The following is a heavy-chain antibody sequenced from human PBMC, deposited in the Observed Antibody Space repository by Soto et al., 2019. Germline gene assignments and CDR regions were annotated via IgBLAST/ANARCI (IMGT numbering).Heavy chain of an antibody. CDR2: ISYDGSDK. Sequence: QVHLVESGGAVVHPGRSLRLSCAASGFTSSNYAMHWARQAPGKGREWVAVISYDGSDKYNANSVKGRFTISRDNSKNTLYLQMNSLRAEDTAVYYCARDTGPNGYNYYYFGMDVWGQGTTVTVSS. J-gene: IGHJ6*02. V-gene: IGHV3-30-3*01. D-gene: IGHD5-18*01. CDR3: ARDTGPNGYNYYYFGMDV. CDR1: GFTSSNYA.